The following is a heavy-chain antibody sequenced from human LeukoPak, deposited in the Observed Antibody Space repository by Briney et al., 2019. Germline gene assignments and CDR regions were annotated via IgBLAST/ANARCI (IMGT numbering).Heavy chain of an antibody. V-gene: IGHV4-34*01. Sequence: PSETLSLTCAVYGGSFSGYYWSWIRQPPGKGLEWIGEINHSGITNYNPSLKSRVTISVDTSKNQFSLKLSSVTAAETAVYYCARDKWLRSYPYYYYGMDVWGQGTTVTVSS. J-gene: IGHJ6*02. D-gene: IGHD5-12*01. CDR2: INHSGIT. CDR3: ARDKWLRSYPYYYYGMDV. CDR1: GGSFSGYY.